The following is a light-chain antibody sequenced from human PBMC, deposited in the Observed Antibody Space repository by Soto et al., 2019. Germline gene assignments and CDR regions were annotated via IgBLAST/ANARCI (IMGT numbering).Light chain of an antibody. J-gene: IGKJ4*01. V-gene: IGKV1-5*03. Sequence: DLQMTQSPSTLSASVGDRVTITCRASQSVSSWLAWYQQKPGKAPKLLIYKASTLQRGVPSRFSGSRSGTEFTLNISSLQPDDFATYHCQQYNSYPLTFGGGTKVEI. CDR1: QSVSSW. CDR3: QQYNSYPLT. CDR2: KAS.